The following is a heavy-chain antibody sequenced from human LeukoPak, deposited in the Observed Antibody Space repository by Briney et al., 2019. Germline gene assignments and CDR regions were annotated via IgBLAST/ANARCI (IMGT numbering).Heavy chain of an antibody. CDR3: ATSSWYEGTFDY. Sequence: PGGSLRPSCAASGFTFSSYAMSWVRQAPGKGLEWVSAISGSGGSTYYADSVKGRFTISRDNSKNTLYLQMNSLRAEDTAVYYCATSSWYEGTFDYWSQGTLVTVSS. D-gene: IGHD6-13*01. V-gene: IGHV3-23*01. J-gene: IGHJ4*02. CDR1: GFTFSSYA. CDR2: ISGSGGST.